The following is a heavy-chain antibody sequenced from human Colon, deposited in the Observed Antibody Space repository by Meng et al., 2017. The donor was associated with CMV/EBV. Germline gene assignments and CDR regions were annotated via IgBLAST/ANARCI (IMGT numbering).Heavy chain of an antibody. D-gene: IGHD6-6*01. J-gene: IGHJ4*02. CDR2: ISSSSSYI. CDR3: ARDSSSSSSFDY. V-gene: IGHV3-21*01. CDR1: GFTFSSYS. Sequence: GESLKISCAASGFTFSSYSMNWVRQAPGKGLEWVSSISSSSSYIYYADSVKGRFTLSRDNAKNSLYLQMNSLRAEDTAVYYCARDSSSSSSFDYWGQGTLVTVSS.